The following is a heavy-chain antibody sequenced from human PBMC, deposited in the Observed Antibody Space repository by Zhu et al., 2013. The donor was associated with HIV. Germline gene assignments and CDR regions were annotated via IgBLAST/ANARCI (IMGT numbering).Heavy chain of an antibody. CDR3: AREDRLRACSSTSCYVASSNYYYYYYGMDV. CDR2: INPDTGAT. Sequence: QVQLVQSGAEVKKPGASVKVSCKASGYTFTGYYMQWVRQAPGQGLECIGWINPDTGATNYVQKFQGRVTMTRDTPTSTVYMELSRLRSDDTAVYYCAREDRLRACSSTSCYVASSNYYYYYYGMDVWAEGTDGHRLL. CDR1: GYTFTGYY. D-gene: IGHD2-2*01. V-gene: IGHV1-2*02. J-gene: IGHJ6*04.